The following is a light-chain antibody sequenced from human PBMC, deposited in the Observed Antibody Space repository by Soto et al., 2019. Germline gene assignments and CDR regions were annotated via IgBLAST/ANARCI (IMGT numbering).Light chain of an antibody. V-gene: IGKV1-5*01. J-gene: IGKJ1*01. CDR1: QSISSW. CDR2: DAS. CDR3: QQHNSYPRT. Sequence: DILMTQSPSTLSASVGDRVTISCRASQSISSWLAWYQQRPGKAPKLLIYDASSLESGVPSRFSGSGSGTEFTLTISSLQPDDFATYYCQQHNSYPRTFGQGTKVEIK.